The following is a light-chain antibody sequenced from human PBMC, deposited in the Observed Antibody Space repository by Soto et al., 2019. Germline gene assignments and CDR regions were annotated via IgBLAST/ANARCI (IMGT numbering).Light chain of an antibody. CDR3: QQYGSSPRT. V-gene: IGKV3-20*01. Sequence: EIVLTQSPGTLSLSPVERATLSCRSSQSVTSDYLAWYQQKPGQAPRLLIYGASNRATGIPVRFSGSGSGTDFTLTISRLEPEDFAVYYCQQYGSSPRTFGQGTRLEIK. CDR2: GAS. CDR1: QSVTSDY. J-gene: IGKJ5*01.